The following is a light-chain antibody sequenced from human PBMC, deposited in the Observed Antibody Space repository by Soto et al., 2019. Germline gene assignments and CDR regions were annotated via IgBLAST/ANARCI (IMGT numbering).Light chain of an antibody. V-gene: IGLV2-14*01. CDR2: EVT. CDR1: SSDVGGYNY. CDR3: SSYTTSSSYV. J-gene: IGLJ1*01. Sequence: ALSQTASVSRSPGQSISISCTVTSSDVGGYNYVSWYQQHPGKAPKLMIYEVTNRPSGVSNRFSGSKYGNTASLTISGLQAEDEADYYCSSYTTSSSYVFGTGTKVTVL.